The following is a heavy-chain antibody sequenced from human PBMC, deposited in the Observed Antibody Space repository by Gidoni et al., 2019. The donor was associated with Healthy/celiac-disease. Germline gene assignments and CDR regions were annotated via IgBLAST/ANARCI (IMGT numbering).Heavy chain of an antibody. V-gene: IGHV3-74*01. J-gene: IGHJ6*02. CDR3: ASDLTTYYDFWSGYPTQMDV. D-gene: IGHD3-3*01. Sequence: EVQLVESGGGLVQPGGSLRLSCAASGFTFSSYWMHWVRKAPGKGLVGVSRINSDGSSTSYANSVKGRFTISRDNAKNTLYLQMNSLRAEDTAVYYCASDLTTYYDFWSGYPTQMDVWGQGTTVTVSS. CDR1: GFTFSSYW. CDR2: INSDGSST.